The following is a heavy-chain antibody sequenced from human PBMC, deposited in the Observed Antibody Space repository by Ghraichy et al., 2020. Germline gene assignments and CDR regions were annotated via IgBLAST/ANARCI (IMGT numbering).Heavy chain of an antibody. CDR2: ISSSGDYI. J-gene: IGHJ6*02. Sequence: GRSLRLSCAASKFTFSSFTLNWVRQTPGKGLEWVSSISSSGDYIYYADSVRGRFTTSRDNAKNSLFLRMDSLRAEDTAVYYCARELYPHQRHDFWSGYSHYFYGMDVWGQGTTVTVSS. CDR3: ARELYPHQRHDFWSGYSHYFYGMDV. V-gene: IGHV3-21*06. CDR1: KFTFSSFT. D-gene: IGHD3-3*01.